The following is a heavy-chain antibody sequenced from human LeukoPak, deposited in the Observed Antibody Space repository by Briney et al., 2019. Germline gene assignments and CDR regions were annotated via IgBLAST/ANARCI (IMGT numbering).Heavy chain of an antibody. D-gene: IGHD1-26*01. CDR3: ARDRRVGATAGHY. V-gene: IGHV3-21*01. Sequence: GGSLRLSCAASGFTFSSYSMNWVRQVPGKGLEWVSSISSSSSYIYYADSVKGRFTISRDNAKNSLYLQMNSLRAEDTAVYYCARDRRVGATAGHYWGQGTLVTVSS. CDR1: GFTFSSYS. CDR2: ISSSSSYI. J-gene: IGHJ4*02.